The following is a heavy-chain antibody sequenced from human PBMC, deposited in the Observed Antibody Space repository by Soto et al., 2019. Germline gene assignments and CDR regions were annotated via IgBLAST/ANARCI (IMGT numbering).Heavy chain of an antibody. D-gene: IGHD2-21*01. V-gene: IGHV3-23*01. Sequence: EVQLLESGGGLVQPGGSLRLSCAASGFTFRSYAMSWVRQAPGKGLEWVSGIRGGGDATYYADSVKGRFTVSRDNSKNTLHLQMNSLRAEDTAIYFCAKLDIVVVLGSSWFDPWGQGTLVTVSS. CDR1: GFTFRSYA. CDR2: IRGGGDAT. J-gene: IGHJ5*02. CDR3: AKLDIVVVLGSSWFDP.